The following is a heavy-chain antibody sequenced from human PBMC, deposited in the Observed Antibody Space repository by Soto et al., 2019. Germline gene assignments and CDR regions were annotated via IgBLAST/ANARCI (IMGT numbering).Heavy chain of an antibody. CDR3: AATGGESFVLDV. J-gene: IGHJ6*02. CDR1: DNNFTYYG. CDR2: ISGYNANT. Sequence: QAQLVQSGSEVKRPGASVKVSCRCSDNNFTYYGIKWVRQAPGQVHEWLGWISGYNANTKDAQKFQDRDTMTADTRKRTEYLEVRRLTSDDSGIYFGAATGGESFVLDVLGQGNTVSVAS. D-gene: IGHD2-8*02. V-gene: IGHV1-18*01.